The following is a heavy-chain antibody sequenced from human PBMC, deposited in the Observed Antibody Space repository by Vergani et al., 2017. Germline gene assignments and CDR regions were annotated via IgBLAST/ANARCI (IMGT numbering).Heavy chain of an antibody. D-gene: IGHD3-22*01. J-gene: IGHJ4*02. CDR2: ISSDGGST. V-gene: IGHV3-23*04. Sequence: EVQLVESGGVVVQPGGSLRLSCAASGFTFSTYAMTWVRQAPGKGLEWVSTISSDGGSTYYADSVKGRFTISRDNSKNTLSLQMNSLTAEDTAIYYCAGPKGTSAYYYGGFDYWGQGSLVTVSS. CDR3: AGPKGTSAYYYGGFDY. CDR1: GFTFSTYA.